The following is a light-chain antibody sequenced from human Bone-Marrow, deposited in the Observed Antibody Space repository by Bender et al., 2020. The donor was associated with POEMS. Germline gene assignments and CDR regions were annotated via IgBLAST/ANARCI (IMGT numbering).Light chain of an antibody. CDR3: CSYAGADTYV. Sequence: QSALTQPASVSGSPGQSISFSCTGTGSDIGNYNLVSWYQQFPGKAPKLMIYQVAKRPSGVSHRFSGSKSGNTATLTISGLQTEDEADYYCCSYAGADTYVFGTGTRVTVL. V-gene: IGLV2-23*02. CDR1: GSDIGNYNL. CDR2: QVA. J-gene: IGLJ1*01.